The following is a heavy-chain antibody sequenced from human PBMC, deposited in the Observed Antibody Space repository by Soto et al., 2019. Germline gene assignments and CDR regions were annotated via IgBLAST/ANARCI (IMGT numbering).Heavy chain of an antibody. D-gene: IGHD2-15*01. CDR2: ISYDGSNK. J-gene: IGHJ4*02. Sequence: GGSLRLSCAASGFTFSSYAMHWVRQAPGKGLEWVAVISYDGSNKYYADSVKGRFTISRDNSKNTLYLQMNSLRAEDTAVYYYARDRGYSTFDYWGQGTLVNV. CDR1: GFTFSSYA. CDR3: ARDRGYSTFDY. V-gene: IGHV3-30-3*01.